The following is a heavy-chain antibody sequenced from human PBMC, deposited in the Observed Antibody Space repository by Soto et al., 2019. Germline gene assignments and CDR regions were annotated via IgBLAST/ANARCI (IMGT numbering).Heavy chain of an antibody. CDR2: IYYSGST. V-gene: IGHV4-31*03. CDR1: GGSISSGGYY. J-gene: IGHJ2*01. D-gene: IGHD2-2*01. CDR3: ARDRYVVVPAAMGQDWYFDL. Sequence: QVQLQESGPGLVKPSQTLSLTCTVSGGSISSGGYYWSWIRQHPGKGLEWIGYIYYSGSTYYNPSLKRRVTISVDTSKNQFSRKLSSVTAADTAVYYCARDRYVVVPAAMGQDWYFDLWGRGTLVTVSS.